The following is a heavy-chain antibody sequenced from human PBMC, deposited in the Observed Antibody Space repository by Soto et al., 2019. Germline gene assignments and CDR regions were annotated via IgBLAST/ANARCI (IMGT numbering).Heavy chain of an antibody. CDR2: IGDSGDSK. D-gene: IGHD5-12*01. V-gene: IGHV3-11*01. Sequence: QVPLVESGGGLVKPGGSLRLSCAASGFTFSDYYMSWIRQAPGKGLEWISYIGDSGDSKYYADSVKGRFTISRDNAKKSLSLQLNSLRAEDTAVYHCARGPRGYSGYSDFWGQGTLVTVSS. J-gene: IGHJ4*02. CDR1: GFTFSDYY. CDR3: ARGPRGYSGYSDF.